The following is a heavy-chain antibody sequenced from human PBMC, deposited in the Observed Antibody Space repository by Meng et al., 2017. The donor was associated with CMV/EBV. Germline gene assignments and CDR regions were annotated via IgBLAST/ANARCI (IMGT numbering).Heavy chain of an antibody. V-gene: IGHV1-2*02. Sequence: ASVKVSCKASGYTFTGYYMHRVRQAPGQGLEWMGWINPNSGGTNYAQKFQGRVTMTRDTAISTADMELSRLRSDDTAVYYCAVAVAPRGDAFDIWGQGTMVTVSS. CDR3: AVAVAPRGDAFDI. CDR2: INPNSGGT. D-gene: IGHD6-19*01. CDR1: GYTFTGYY. J-gene: IGHJ3*02.